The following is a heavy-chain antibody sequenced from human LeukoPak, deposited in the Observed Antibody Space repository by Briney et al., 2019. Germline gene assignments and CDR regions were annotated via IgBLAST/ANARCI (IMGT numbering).Heavy chain of an antibody. CDR3: TKDYGGDPFDY. J-gene: IGHJ4*02. D-gene: IGHD4-23*01. V-gene: IGHV3-23*01. CDR2: IGVSGDT. Sequence: GGSLRLSCVASGFTFSHSWVTWVRQAPGKGLEWVSVIGVSGDTSYADSVKGRFTISRDNSKNTLYSQVNSLRAEDTAIYYCTKDYGGDPFDYWGQGTLVTVSS. CDR1: GFTFSHSW.